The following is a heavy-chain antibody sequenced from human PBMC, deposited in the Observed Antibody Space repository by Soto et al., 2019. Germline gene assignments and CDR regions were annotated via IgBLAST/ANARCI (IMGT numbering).Heavy chain of an antibody. V-gene: IGHV2-5*02. CDR3: AHRPSWRYSSGWPPTSPHAFDF. J-gene: IGHJ3*01. CDR1: GLSLSTSGVG. D-gene: IGHD6-19*01. CDR2: IYLDDDK. Sequence: QITLKESGATLVKPTQTLTLTCTFSGLSLSTSGVGVGWIRQPPGKALEWLALIYLDDDKRYSTSLKTRLTTTKDPFKNQVVLTMTNMDPVHTATYYCAHRPSWRYSSGWPPTSPHAFDFWGQGTMVTVSS.